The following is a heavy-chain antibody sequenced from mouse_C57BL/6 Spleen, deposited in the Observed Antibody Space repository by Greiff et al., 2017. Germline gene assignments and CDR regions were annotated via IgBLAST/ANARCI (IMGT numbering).Heavy chain of an antibody. V-gene: IGHV1-52*01. Sequence: QVQLQQPGAELVRPGSSVKLSCKASGYTFTSYWMHWVKQRPIQGLEWIGNIDPSDSETHYNQKFKDKATLTVDKSSSTDYMQLSSLTSEDSAVYYCARPLITTVVTPFAYWGQGTLVTVSA. D-gene: IGHD1-1*01. CDR3: ARPLITTVVTPFAY. CDR2: IDPSDSET. J-gene: IGHJ3*01. CDR1: GYTFTSYW.